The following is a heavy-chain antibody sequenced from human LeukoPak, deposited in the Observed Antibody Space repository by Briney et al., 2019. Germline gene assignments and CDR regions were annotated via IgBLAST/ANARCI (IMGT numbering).Heavy chain of an antibody. CDR3: ARHLGLRITMVRGVIGWFDP. CDR1: GFTFSSYS. D-gene: IGHD3-10*01. V-gene: IGHV3-21*01. Sequence: GGSLRLSCAASGFTFSSYSMNWVRQAPGKGLEWVSSISSSSSYIYYADSVKGRFTISRDNAENSLYLQMNSLRAEDTAVYYCARHLGLRITMVRGVIGWFDPWGQGTLVTVSS. J-gene: IGHJ5*02. CDR2: ISSSSSYI.